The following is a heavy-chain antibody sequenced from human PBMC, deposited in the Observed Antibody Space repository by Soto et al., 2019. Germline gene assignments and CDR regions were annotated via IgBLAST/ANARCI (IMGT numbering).Heavy chain of an antibody. V-gene: IGHV1-3*01. CDR2: INAGNGNT. J-gene: IGHJ5*02. D-gene: IGHD4-17*01. CDR3: ASVEDYGGNSGDWFDP. CDR1: GYTFTSYA. Sequence: ASVKVSCKASGYTFTSYAMHWVRQAPGQRLEWMGWINAGNGNTNYAQKLQGRVTMTTDTSTSTAYMELRSLRSDDTAVYYCASVEDYGGNSGDWFDPWGQGTLVTVSS.